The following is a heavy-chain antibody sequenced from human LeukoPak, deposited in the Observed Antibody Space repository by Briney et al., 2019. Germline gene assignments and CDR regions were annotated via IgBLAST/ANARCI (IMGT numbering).Heavy chain of an antibody. CDR3: AKRAGTSSNYYYGMDV. J-gene: IGHJ6*02. Sequence: GGSLRLSCAASGFTFSSYAMSWVRQAPGKGLEWVSAISGSGGSTYYADSVKGRFTISRDNSKNTLYLQVNSLRAEDTAVYYCAKRAGTSSNYYYGMDVWGQGATVTVSS. CDR1: GFTFSSYA. V-gene: IGHV3-23*01. CDR2: ISGSGGST. D-gene: IGHD1-1*01.